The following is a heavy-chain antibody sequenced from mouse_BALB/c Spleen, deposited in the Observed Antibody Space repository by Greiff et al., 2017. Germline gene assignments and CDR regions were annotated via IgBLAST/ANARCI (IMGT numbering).Heavy chain of an antibody. CDR2: ILPGSGST. Sequence: VQLQQSGAELMKPGASVKISCKATGYTFSSYWIEWVKQRPGHGLEWIGEILPGSGSTNYNEKFKGKATFTADTSSNTAYMQLSSLTSEDSAVYYCARRRINYYAMDYWGQGTSVTVSS. J-gene: IGHJ4*01. CDR3: ARRRINYYAMDY. CDR1: GYTFSSYW. V-gene: IGHV1-9*01.